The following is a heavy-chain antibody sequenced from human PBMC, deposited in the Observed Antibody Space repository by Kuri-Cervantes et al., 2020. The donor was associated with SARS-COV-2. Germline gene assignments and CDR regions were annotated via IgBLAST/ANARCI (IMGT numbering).Heavy chain of an antibody. V-gene: IGHV3-49*04. D-gene: IGHD6-6*01. CDR1: GFTFSSYS. Sequence: GESLKIPCAAPGFTFSSYSMNWVRQAPGKGLEWVGFFRSKAYGGTTEYAASVKGRFTISRDDSKSIAYLQMNSLKTEDTAVYYCTSEKQLGPSYGRSQRLDYWGQGTLVTVSS. J-gene: IGHJ4*02. CDR3: TSEKQLGPSYGRSQRLDY. CDR2: FRSKAYGGTT.